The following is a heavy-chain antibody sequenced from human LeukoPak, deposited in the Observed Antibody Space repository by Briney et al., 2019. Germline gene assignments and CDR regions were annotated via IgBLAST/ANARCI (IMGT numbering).Heavy chain of an antibody. V-gene: IGHV3-21*01. J-gene: IGHJ5*02. CDR2: ISSSSSYI. Sequence: GGSLRLSCAASGFTFSIYSMNWVRQAPGKGLEWVSSISSSSSYIYYADSVKGRVTISRDNAKNSLYLQMNSLRAEDTAVYYCATRAGYSGSRMFDPWGQGTLVTVSS. CDR1: GFTFSIYS. D-gene: IGHD5-12*01. CDR3: ATRAGYSGSRMFDP.